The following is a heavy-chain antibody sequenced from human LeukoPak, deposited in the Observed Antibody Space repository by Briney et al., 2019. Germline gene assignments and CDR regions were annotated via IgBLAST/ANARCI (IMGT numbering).Heavy chain of an antibody. Sequence: SETLSLTCAVYGGSFSGYYWSWIRQPPGKGLEWIGEINHSGSTNYNPSLKSRVTISVDTSKNQFSLKLSSVTAADTAVYYCARAADYDYVWGSYRSCYYYYYMDVWGKGTTVTVSS. D-gene: IGHD3-16*02. CDR3: ARAADYDYVWGSYRSCYYYYYMDV. CDR2: INHSGST. V-gene: IGHV4-34*01. J-gene: IGHJ6*03. CDR1: GGSFSGYY.